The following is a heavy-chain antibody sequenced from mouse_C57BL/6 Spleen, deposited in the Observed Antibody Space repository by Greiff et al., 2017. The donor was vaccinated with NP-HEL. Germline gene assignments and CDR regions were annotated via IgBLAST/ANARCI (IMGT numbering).Heavy chain of an antibody. J-gene: IGHJ1*03. CDR2: INYDGSST. D-gene: IGHD1-1*01. CDR3: AREAFYGSSYGYFDV. Sequence: EVQVVESEGGLVQPGSSMKLSCTASGFSFSDYYMAWVRQVPEKGLEWVANINYDGSSTYYLDSLKSRFIISRDNAKNILYLQMSSLKSEDTATYYCAREAFYGSSYGYFDVWGTGTTVTVSS. V-gene: IGHV5-16*01. CDR1: GFSFSDYY.